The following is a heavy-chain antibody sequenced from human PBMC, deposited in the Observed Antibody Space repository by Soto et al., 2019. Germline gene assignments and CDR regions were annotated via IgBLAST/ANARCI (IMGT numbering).Heavy chain of an antibody. J-gene: IGHJ4*02. CDR2: IIPIFGTA. D-gene: IGHD3-9*01. CDR1: GGTFSSYA. Sequence: QVQLVQSGAEVQKPGSSVKVSCKASGGTFSSYAISWVRQAPGQGLEWMGGIIPIFGTANYAQKFQGRVTITADESTSTASMELISLRSEDTAVYYCARAMLRYFDWLPLSERAIFDYWGQGTLVTFSA. CDR3: ARAMLRYFDWLPLSERAIFDY. V-gene: IGHV1-69*12.